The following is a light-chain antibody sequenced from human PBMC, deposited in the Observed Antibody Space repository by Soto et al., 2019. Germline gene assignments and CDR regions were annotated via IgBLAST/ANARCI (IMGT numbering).Light chain of an antibody. CDR2: AAS. CDR1: QSVSSIY. CDR3: RHYVNSQWT. Sequence: EIVLTQSPGTLSLSPGERATLSCRPSQSVSSIYLDWFQQKPGQAPRLLIYAASSRATGIPDRFSGGASATDFTLTMSRLEPEDFAVYYCRHYVNSQWTFGQGTKVEIK. V-gene: IGKV3-20*01. J-gene: IGKJ1*01.